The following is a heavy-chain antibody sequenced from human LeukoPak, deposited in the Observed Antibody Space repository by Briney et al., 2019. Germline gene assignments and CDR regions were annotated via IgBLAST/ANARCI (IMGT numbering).Heavy chain of an antibody. CDR2: VDPEDGET. Sequence: GATVKISCKVSGYTFTDYYMHWVQQAPGKGLEWMGLVDPEDGETIYAEKFQGRVTITADTSTDTAYMELSSLRSEDTAVYYCATMLSYDFRSLVGVSVPWGQGTLVTVSS. V-gene: IGHV1-69-2*01. D-gene: IGHD3-3*01. CDR3: ATMLSYDFRSLVGVSVP. CDR1: GYTFTDYY. J-gene: IGHJ5*02.